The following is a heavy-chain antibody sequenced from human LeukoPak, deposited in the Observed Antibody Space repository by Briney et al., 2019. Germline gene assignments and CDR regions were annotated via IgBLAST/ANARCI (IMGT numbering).Heavy chain of an antibody. CDR3: ARDRYSSSVNWFDP. V-gene: IGHV1-2*02. Sequence: ASVKVSCKASGYTFTGYYMHWVRQAPGQGLEWMGWINPNSGGTNYAQKFRGRVTMTRDTSISTAYMELSRLRSDDTAVYYCARDRYSSSVNWFDPWGQGTLVTVSS. CDR2: INPNSGGT. CDR1: GYTFTGYY. D-gene: IGHD6-6*01. J-gene: IGHJ5*02.